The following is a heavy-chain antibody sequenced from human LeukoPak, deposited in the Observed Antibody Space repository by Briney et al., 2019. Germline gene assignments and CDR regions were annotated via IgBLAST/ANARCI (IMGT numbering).Heavy chain of an antibody. Sequence: ASVKVSCKASGYTFTGYYMHWVRQAPGQGLEWMGWINPNSGGTNYAQKFQGRVTVTRDTSISTAYMELSRLRSDDTAVYYCARDGPYSGSSYYFDYWGQGTLVTVSS. D-gene: IGHD1-26*01. CDR3: ARDGPYSGSSYYFDY. V-gene: IGHV1-2*02. J-gene: IGHJ4*02. CDR2: INPNSGGT. CDR1: GYTFTGYY.